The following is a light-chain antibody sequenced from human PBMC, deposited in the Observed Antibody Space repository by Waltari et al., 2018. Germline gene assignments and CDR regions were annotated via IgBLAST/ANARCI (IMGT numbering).Light chain of an antibody. V-gene: IGKV3-11*01. J-gene: IGKJ4*01. CDR3: QQRINWPPT. CDR2: DAS. Sequence: ELVLTQSPATLSLSPGERATLSCSASQSVSSYLAWYQQKPGQAPRLLIYDASNRATGVPGRFSGSGSWTDFTLTISSLEPEDFAVYYCQQRINWPPTFGGGTKVEIK. CDR1: QSVSSY.